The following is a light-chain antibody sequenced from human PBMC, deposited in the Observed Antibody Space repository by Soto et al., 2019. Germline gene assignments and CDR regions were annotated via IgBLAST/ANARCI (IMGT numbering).Light chain of an antibody. CDR2: EVS. Sequence: QSALTQPASVSGSPGQSITISCTGTSSDVGAYNYVSWYQQHPGKAPKLMIYEVSNRPSGISPRFSASKSGNTASLTISGLQAEDEADYYCSSSTTSTTWVFGGGTKLTVL. CDR1: SSDVGAYNY. CDR3: SSSTTSTTWV. V-gene: IGLV2-14*01. J-gene: IGLJ3*02.